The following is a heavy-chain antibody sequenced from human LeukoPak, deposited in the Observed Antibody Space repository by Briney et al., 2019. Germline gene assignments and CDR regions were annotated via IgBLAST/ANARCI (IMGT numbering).Heavy chain of an antibody. Sequence: ASVKVSCKASGYTFTSYGISWVRQAPGQGLEWMGWISAYNGNTNYAQKLQGRVPMTTDTSTSTAYMELRSLRSDDTAVYYCARGGPWLQKPEYFQHWGQGTLVTVSS. D-gene: IGHD5-24*01. CDR3: ARGGPWLQKPEYFQH. V-gene: IGHV1-18*01. CDR1: GYTFTSYG. CDR2: ISAYNGNT. J-gene: IGHJ1*01.